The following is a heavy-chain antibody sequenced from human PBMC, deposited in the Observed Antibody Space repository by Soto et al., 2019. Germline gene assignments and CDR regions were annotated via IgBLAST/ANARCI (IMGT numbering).Heavy chain of an antibody. Sequence: GGSLRLCCGASGFTCSSYSMNWVRQAPGKGLEWVSYISSSSSTIYYADSVKGRFTISRDNAKNSLYLQMNSLRAEDTAVYYCARHPERIAQIGWFDPWGQGTLVTVSS. CDR1: GFTCSSYS. CDR3: ARHPERIAQIGWFDP. J-gene: IGHJ5*02. CDR2: ISSSSSTI. V-gene: IGHV3-48*01. D-gene: IGHD6-13*01.